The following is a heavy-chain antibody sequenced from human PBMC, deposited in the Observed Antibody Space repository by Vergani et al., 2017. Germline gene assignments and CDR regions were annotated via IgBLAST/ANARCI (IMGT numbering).Heavy chain of an antibody. V-gene: IGHV4-61*02. CDR3: ARYGETYYYDSSGYAFDY. Sequence: QVQLQESGPGLVKPSQTLSLTCTVSGGSISSGSYYWSWIRQPAGKGLEWIGRTYTSGSTNYNHSLKSRVTMSVDTSKNQFSLKLSSVTAADTAVYYCARYGETYYYDSSGYAFDYWGQGTLVTVSS. CDR2: TYTSGST. D-gene: IGHD3-22*01. J-gene: IGHJ4*02. CDR1: GGSISSGSYY.